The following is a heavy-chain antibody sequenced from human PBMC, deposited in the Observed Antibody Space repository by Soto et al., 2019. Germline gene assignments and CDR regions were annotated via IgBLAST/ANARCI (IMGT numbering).Heavy chain of an antibody. J-gene: IGHJ4*02. CDR1: GFAFSSYW. V-gene: IGHV3-74*01. Sequence: EVHLVESGGGSVQPGGSLRLSCAGSGFAFSSYWRHWVRQVPGKGLVWVSRINSDGSTTSYADSVRGRFTISRDNAKDTLYLQMNSLRAEDTALYYCARVGQGRYYFDYWGQGTLVTVSS. CDR3: ARVGQGRYYFDY. CDR2: INSDGSTT.